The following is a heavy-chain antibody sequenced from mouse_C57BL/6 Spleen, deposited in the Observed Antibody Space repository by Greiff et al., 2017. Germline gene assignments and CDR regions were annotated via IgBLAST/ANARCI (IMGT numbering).Heavy chain of an antibody. D-gene: IGHD1-1*01. Sequence: DVHLVESGGDLVKPGGSLKLSCAASGFTFSSYGMSWVRQTPDKRLEWVATISSGGSYTYYPDSVKGRFTISRDNAKNTLYLQMSSLKSEDTAIYYCARQGDYGSSSYRYFDVGGTGTTVTVSS. CDR1: GFTFSSYG. V-gene: IGHV5-6*01. CDR2: ISSGGSYT. J-gene: IGHJ1*03. CDR3: ARQGDYGSSSYRYFDV.